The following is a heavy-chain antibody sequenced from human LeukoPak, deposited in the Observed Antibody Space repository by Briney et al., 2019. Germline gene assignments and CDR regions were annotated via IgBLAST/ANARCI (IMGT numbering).Heavy chain of an antibody. CDR3: ARDRTGQLRYDYYFDY. CDR1: GFTFSSYS. J-gene: IGHJ4*02. CDR2: ISSSSSYI. D-gene: IGHD2-2*02. V-gene: IGHV3-21*01. Sequence: GGSLRLSCAASGFTFSSYSMNWVRQAPGKGLEWVSSISSSSSYIYYADSVKGRFTISRDNAKNSLYLQMNSLRAEDTAVYYCARDRTGQLRYDYYFDYWGQGTLVTVSS.